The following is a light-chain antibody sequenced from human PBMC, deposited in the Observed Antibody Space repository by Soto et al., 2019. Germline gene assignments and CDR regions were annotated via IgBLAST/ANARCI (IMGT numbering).Light chain of an antibody. CDR3: QQYNNWLTWT. Sequence: EIVLTQSPGTLSLSPGERATLSCRASQSVGSSYLAWYQQKPGQAPRLLIYGASTRATGIPARFSGSGSGTEFTLTISSLQSEDFAVYYCQQYNNWLTWTFGQGTKVDIK. CDR1: QSVGSSY. J-gene: IGKJ1*01. V-gene: IGKV3-15*01. CDR2: GAS.